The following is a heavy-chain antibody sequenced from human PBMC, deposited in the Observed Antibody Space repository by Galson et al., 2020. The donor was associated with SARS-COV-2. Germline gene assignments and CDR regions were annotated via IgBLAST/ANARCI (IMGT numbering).Heavy chain of an antibody. CDR1: GFPFSTYS. J-gene: IGHJ6*02. D-gene: IGHD5-18*01. Sequence: GESLKIPCAASGFPFSTYSMNWVRLAPGKGLEWVSSIGTSSSYTYYVDSVKGRFSISRDNPRNSLYLQMNSLRAEDTAVYYCARDEGIRGYNYGRLYYGMDVWGQGTTVTVSS. CDR2: IGTSSSYT. CDR3: ARDEGIRGYNYGRLYYGMDV. V-gene: IGHV3-21*01.